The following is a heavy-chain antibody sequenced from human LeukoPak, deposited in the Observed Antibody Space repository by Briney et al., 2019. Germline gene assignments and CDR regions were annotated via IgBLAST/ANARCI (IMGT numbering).Heavy chain of an antibody. J-gene: IGHJ4*02. Sequence: PSETLSLTCTVSSGSISSGSDYWSRIRQPAGKGLEWIGRIYTSGSTNYNPSLKSRVTISVDTSKNQFSLKLSSVTAADTAVYYCASSQKWLDLFDYWGQGTLFTVSS. CDR3: ASSQKWLDLFDY. CDR2: IYTSGST. CDR1: SGSISSGSDY. V-gene: IGHV4-61*02. D-gene: IGHD6-19*01.